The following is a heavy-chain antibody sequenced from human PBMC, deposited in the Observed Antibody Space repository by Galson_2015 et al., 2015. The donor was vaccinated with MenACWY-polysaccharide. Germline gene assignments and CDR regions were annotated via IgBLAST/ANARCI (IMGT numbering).Heavy chain of an antibody. CDR2: ISGYDGHT. Sequence: SVKVSCKASGYTFTTYGISWVRQAPGHGLEWMGWISGYDGHTNYEQKLQDRVTMTTDTSTSTAYMELRSLRSDDTAVYYCARDEYSSSFHYFDYWGQGTLVTVSS. D-gene: IGHD6-6*01. CDR1: GYTFTTYG. V-gene: IGHV1-18*01. J-gene: IGHJ4*02. CDR3: ARDEYSSSFHYFDY.